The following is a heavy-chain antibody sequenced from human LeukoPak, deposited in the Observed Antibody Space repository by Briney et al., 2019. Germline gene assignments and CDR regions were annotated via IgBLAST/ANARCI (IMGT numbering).Heavy chain of an antibody. V-gene: IGHV3-53*01. CDR1: GFTVSSNY. D-gene: IGHD3-16*01. J-gene: IGHJ4*02. CDR2: TYSGGTT. Sequence: GGSLRLSCAASGFTVSSNYMSWVRQAPGKGLEWVSVTYSGGTTYYADSVKGRFTISRDISKNTLYVQMNSLRAEDTAVYYCARERGGDPGPFDYWAREPWSPSPQ. CDR3: ARERGGDPGPFDY.